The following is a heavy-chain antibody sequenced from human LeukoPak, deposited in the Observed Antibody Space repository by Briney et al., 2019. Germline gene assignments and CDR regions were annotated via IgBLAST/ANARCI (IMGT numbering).Heavy chain of an antibody. CDR3: ARPGNYNYGGSDRYYFNY. V-gene: IGHV4-34*01. D-gene: IGHD4-23*01. J-gene: IGHJ4*02. Sequence: SETLSLTCAVYGETFSGYFWSWIRQPPRKGLEWIGEINDSGTTNYNPSLKSRVTMSVDTSMNQFSLKLRSVTAADTALYYCARPGNYNYGGSDRYYFNYWGQGMLVTVSS. CDR1: GETFSGYF. CDR2: INDSGTT.